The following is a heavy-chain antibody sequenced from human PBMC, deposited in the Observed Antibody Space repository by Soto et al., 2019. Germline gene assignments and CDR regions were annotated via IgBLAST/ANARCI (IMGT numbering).Heavy chain of an antibody. J-gene: IGHJ4*02. CDR2: ISSSSSYI. Sequence: TGGSLRLSCAASGCTFSSYSMNWVRQAPGKGLEWVSSISSSSSYIYYADSVKGRFTISRDNAKNSLYLQMNSLRAEDTAVYYCARAPPAFRYYYDSSGTDSGGQEPLVTVSS. V-gene: IGHV3-21*01. CDR1: GCTFSSYS. CDR3: ARAPPAFRYYYDSSGTDS. D-gene: IGHD3-22*01.